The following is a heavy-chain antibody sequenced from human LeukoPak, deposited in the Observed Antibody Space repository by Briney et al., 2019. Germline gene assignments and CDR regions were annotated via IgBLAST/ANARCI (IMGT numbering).Heavy chain of an antibody. D-gene: IGHD1-26*01. Sequence: SQXLSLTCTVSGGSISSGSYYWRWIRQPAGKGLEWIGRIYTSGSTNYNPSLKSRVTISVDTSKNQFSLKLSSVTAADTALYYCARWAYSGSYGAFDIWGQGTMVTVSS. CDR3: ARWAYSGSYGAFDI. J-gene: IGHJ3*02. CDR2: IYTSGST. CDR1: GGSISSGSYY. V-gene: IGHV4-61*02.